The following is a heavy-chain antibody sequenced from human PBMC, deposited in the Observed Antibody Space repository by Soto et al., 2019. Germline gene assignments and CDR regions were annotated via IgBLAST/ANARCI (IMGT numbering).Heavy chain of an antibody. V-gene: IGHV3-7*01. CDR2: IKQDGSEK. Sequence: GGSLRLSCAASGFTFSSYWMSWVRQAPGKGLEWVANIKQDGSEKYYVDSVKGRFTISRDNAKNSLYLQMNSRRAEDTAVYYCARFREDFWSGYSDYWGQGTLVTVSS. J-gene: IGHJ4*02. CDR1: GFTFSSYW. CDR3: ARFREDFWSGYSDY. D-gene: IGHD3-3*01.